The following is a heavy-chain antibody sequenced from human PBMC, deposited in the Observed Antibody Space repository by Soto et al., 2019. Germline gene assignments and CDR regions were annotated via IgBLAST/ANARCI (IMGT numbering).Heavy chain of an antibody. CDR1: GGSVSSGSYY. V-gene: IGHV4-61*01. Sequence: SETLSLTCTVPGGSVSSGSYYWSWIRQPPGKGLEWIGYIYYSGSTNYNPSLKSRVTISVDTSKNQFSLKLSSVTAADTAVYYCARDPIVGATRFDYWGQGTLVTVSS. J-gene: IGHJ4*02. D-gene: IGHD1-26*01. CDR3: ARDPIVGATRFDY. CDR2: IYYSGST.